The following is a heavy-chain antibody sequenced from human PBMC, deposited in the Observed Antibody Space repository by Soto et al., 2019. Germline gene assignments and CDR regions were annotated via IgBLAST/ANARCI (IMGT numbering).Heavy chain of an antibody. Sequence: GASVKVSCKASGYTFTSYYMHWVRQAPGKGLEWMGGFDPEDGETIYAQKFQGRVTMTEDTSTDTAYMELSSLRSEDTAVYYCATDEPSRYSGSYAIDYWGQGTLVTVSS. D-gene: IGHD1-26*01. CDR2: FDPEDGET. J-gene: IGHJ4*02. CDR3: ATDEPSRYSGSYAIDY. V-gene: IGHV1-24*01. CDR1: GYTFTSYY.